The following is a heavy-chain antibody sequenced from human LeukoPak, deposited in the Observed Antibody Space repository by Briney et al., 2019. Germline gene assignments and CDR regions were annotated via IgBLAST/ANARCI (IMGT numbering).Heavy chain of an antibody. D-gene: IGHD3-16*01. CDR2: INNNGDST. V-gene: IGHV3-64D*06. CDR3: VKTMMTFGGVIRTDAFDI. CDR1: GFTFSTFA. J-gene: IGHJ3*02. Sequence: GGSLRLSCSASGFTFSTFAMHWVRQAPGKRLEYVSGINNNGDSTYYSDSVKARLTISRDNSKNTLFLQMASLRAEDTAVYYCVKTMMTFGGVIRTDAFDIWGQGTMVIVSS.